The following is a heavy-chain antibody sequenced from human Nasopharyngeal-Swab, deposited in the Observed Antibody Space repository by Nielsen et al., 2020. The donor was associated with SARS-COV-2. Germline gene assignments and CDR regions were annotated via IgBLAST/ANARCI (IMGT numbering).Heavy chain of an antibody. CDR2: TYYRSKWYN. V-gene: IGHV6-1*01. CDR1: GDSVSSSSAA. Sequence: QTLSLTCAISGDSVSSSSAAWNWIRQSPSRGLEWLGRTYYRSKWYNDYAVSVKSRITINPDTSKNQFSLHLNSVTPEDTAVYYCARTRGAYGDYYYYYYTDVWGKGTTVTVSS. CDR3: ARTRGAYGDYYYYYYTDV. D-gene: IGHD4-17*01. J-gene: IGHJ6*03.